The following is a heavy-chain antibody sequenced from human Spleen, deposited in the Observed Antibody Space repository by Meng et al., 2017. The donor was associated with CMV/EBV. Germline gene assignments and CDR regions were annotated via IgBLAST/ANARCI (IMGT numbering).Heavy chain of an antibody. J-gene: IGHJ4*02. Sequence: QEQVVQPGAEMRKPGASVNSACKASGYTFTSYALSWVRQAPGQGLEWMGWINTNNAIPTYAQGFTERFVFSLDTSVSTTYLQISSLKAEDTAVYYCARVHSSGYYGPNDYWGQGTLVTVSS. D-gene: IGHD3-22*01. CDR1: GYTFTSYA. V-gene: IGHV7-4-1*02. CDR3: ARVHSSGYYGPNDY. CDR2: INTNNAIP.